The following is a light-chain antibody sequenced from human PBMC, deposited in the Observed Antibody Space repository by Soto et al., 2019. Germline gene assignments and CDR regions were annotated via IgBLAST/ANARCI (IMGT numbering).Light chain of an antibody. J-gene: IGKJ4*01. CDR2: ATS. CDR1: QGIAHS. V-gene: IGKV1-27*01. CDR3: QKYNSAPLT. Sequence: DVQMTQSPSSLSAFVGDRVTITCRASQGIAHSLAWFQQKPGKVPKLLIYATSTLQSGVPSGYSGSGSGTDFTLTISSLQPDDFETDACQKYNSAPLTFGGGTQVEIK.